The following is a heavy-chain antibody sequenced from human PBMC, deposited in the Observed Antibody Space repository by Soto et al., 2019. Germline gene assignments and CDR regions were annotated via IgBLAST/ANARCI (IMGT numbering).Heavy chain of an antibody. V-gene: IGHV4-30-4*01. CDR2: IYYSGRT. CDR1: GGSISSDDYY. J-gene: IGHJ4*02. Sequence: PSETLSLTCTVSGGSISSDDYYWSWIRQPPGEGLEWIGYIYYSGRTSYNPSLKSRLTISMDTSKNQFSLTLTSVSAADTAVYYCAKSYLSGALNWDIFDYWGQGTLVTVSS. CDR3: AKSYLSGALNWDIFDY. D-gene: IGHD2-15*01.